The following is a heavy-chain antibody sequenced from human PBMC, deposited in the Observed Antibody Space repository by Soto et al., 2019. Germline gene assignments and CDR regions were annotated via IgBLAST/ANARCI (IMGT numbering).Heavy chain of an antibody. D-gene: IGHD3-10*01. CDR1: GFTFSSYS. V-gene: IGHV3-21*01. Sequence: EVQLVESGGGLVKPGGSLRLSCAASGFTFSSYSMNWVRQAPGKGLEWVSSISSSSTYIYYADSVKGRFTISRDNARNSRYLQMSSLRAEASAVYYCARGDMVRGVIPRVDYWGQGTLVTVSS. CDR3: ARGDMVRGVIPRVDY. CDR2: ISSSSTYI. J-gene: IGHJ4*02.